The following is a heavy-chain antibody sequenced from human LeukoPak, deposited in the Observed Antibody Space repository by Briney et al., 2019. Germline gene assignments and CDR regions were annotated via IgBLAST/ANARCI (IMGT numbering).Heavy chain of an antibody. V-gene: IGHV4-31*03. CDR2: IYYSGST. Sequence: KTSETLSLTCTVSGGSISSGGYYWSWIRQHPGKGLEWIGYIYYSGSTYYNPSLKSRVTISVDTSKNQFSLKLSSVTAADTAVYYCARAKRWLPFDYWGQGTLVTVSS. CDR3: ARAKRWLPFDY. CDR1: GGSISSGGYY. D-gene: IGHD5-24*01. J-gene: IGHJ4*02.